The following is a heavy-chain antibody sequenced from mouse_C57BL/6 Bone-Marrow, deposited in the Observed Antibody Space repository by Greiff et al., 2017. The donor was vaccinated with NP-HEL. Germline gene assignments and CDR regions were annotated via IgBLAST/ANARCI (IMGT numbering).Heavy chain of an antibody. Sequence: QVQLKESGAELARPGASVKMSCKASGYTFTSYTMHWVKQRPGQGLEWIGYINPSSGYTKYNQKFKDKATLTADESSSTAYMQLSSLTSEDSAVYYCARKGVDYWGQGTTLTVSS. V-gene: IGHV1-4*01. CDR3: ARKGVDY. J-gene: IGHJ2*01. CDR2: INPSSGYT. CDR1: GYTFTSYT.